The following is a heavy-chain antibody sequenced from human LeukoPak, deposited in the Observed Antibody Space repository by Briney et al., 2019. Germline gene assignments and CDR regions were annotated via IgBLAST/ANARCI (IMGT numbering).Heavy chain of an antibody. V-gene: IGHV3-30*03. J-gene: IGHJ4*02. Sequence: GGSLRLSCAASGFTFSSYSMNWVRQAPGKGLEWVAVISGFGIYKYYADSVKGRFTISRDNSKSTVYLEINSLRAEDTAVYHCAMWDSKAITIVGLFDYWGQGTLVTVSS. CDR1: GFTFSSYS. D-gene: IGHD3-10*01. CDR2: ISGFGIYK. CDR3: AMWDSKAITIVGLFDY.